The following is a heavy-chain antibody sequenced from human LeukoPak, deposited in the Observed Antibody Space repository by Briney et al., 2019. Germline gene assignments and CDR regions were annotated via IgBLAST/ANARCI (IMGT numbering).Heavy chain of an antibody. J-gene: IGHJ6*03. V-gene: IGHV3-30*02. CDR2: IRYDGSNR. CDR3: AKAGARYSSSPGAGGYMDV. D-gene: IGHD6-6*01. CDR1: GFTFSSYA. Sequence: GGSLRLSCAASGFTFSSYAMHWVRQAPGKGLEWVAFIRYDGSNRYYADSVKGRFTISRDNSKNTLYLQMNSLRAEDTAVYYCAKAGARYSSSPGAGGYMDVWGKGTTVTVSS.